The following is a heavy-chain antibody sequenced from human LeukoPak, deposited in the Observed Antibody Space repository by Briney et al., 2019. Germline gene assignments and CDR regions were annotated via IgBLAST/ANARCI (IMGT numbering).Heavy chain of an antibody. Sequence: GASVKVSCKASGGTFSTYSINWMRQAPGQGLEWMGRIIPILSQSNYAQKFQGTVSITADEFTETAYMELSSLRSDDTAVYYCATGGAYRDAFDMWGQGTMVTVSS. J-gene: IGHJ3*02. V-gene: IGHV1-69*11. CDR3: ATGGAYRDAFDM. CDR2: IIPILSQS. CDR1: GGTFSTYS. D-gene: IGHD3-10*01.